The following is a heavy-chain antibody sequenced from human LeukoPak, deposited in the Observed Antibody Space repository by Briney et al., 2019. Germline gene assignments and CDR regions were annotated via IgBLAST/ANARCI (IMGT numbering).Heavy chain of an antibody. CDR1: DDSIKSYS. D-gene: IGHD2-21*01. V-gene: IGHV4-4*07. CDR2: IYMSGDT. CDR3: ARVFAGFYMDV. Sequence: SETLSLTCTVSDDSIKSYSWSWIRLLAGERLEWIGLIYMSGDTNYNPSLKSRLDMSVDTSKDQVSLKLSSVTAADTAVYYCARVFAGFYMDVWGNGTTVIVSS. J-gene: IGHJ6*03.